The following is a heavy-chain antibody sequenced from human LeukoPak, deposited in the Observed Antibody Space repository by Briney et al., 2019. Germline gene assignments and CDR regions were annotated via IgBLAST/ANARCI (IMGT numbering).Heavy chain of an antibody. V-gene: IGHV3-73*01. CDR1: GFTFGGSA. CDR2: IDKKDNLYAT. J-gene: IGHJ5*02. D-gene: IGHD2-15*01. CDR3: TRDRGTYNWFDP. Sequence: GGSLRLSCAASGFTFGGSAVHWVRQSSGKGLEWVGHIDKKDNLYATAYAESVKGRFTISRDDSKDTAFLHMDSLKTEDTALYYCTRDRGTYNWFDPWGQGTLVTVSS.